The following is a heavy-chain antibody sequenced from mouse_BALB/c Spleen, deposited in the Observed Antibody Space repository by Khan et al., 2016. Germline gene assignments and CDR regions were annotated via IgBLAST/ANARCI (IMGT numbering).Heavy chain of an antibody. CDR3: ARAFYGHYYAMDY. J-gene: IGHJ4*01. CDR2: ILPGTGNT. CDR1: GYTFSSYW. D-gene: IGHD2-10*01. Sequence: VQLQESGAELMKPGASVKISCKATGYTFSSYWIEWVKQRPGHGLEWSGEILPGTGNTNYNEKFKGKATFTADTSSNTAYMQLSSLTSEDSAVYYCARAFYGHYYAMDYWGQGTSVTVSS. V-gene: IGHV1-9*01.